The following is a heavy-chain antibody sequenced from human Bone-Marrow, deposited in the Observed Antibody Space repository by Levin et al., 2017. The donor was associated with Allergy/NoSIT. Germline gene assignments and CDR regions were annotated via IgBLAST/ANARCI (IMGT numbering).Heavy chain of an antibody. J-gene: IGHJ2*01. Sequence: TGGSLRLSCAASGFTFSDYYISWIRQAPGKGLEWIAYISTASSYKVYAASVKGRFTISRDNANHSLSLQMSSLRSDDTAVYYCARAGTDLWYFDLWGRGTHVTVS. D-gene: IGHD6-19*01. V-gene: IGHV3-11*06. CDR3: ARAGTDLWYFDL. CDR1: GFTFSDYY. CDR2: ISTASSYK.